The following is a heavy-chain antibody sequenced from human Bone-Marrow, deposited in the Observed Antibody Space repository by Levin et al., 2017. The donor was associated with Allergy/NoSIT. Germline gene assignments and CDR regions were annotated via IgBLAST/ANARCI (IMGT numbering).Heavy chain of an antibody. CDR3: TRDFSPRDSSRFDP. CDR1: GDSVSSENYY. Sequence: SQTLSLTCTVSGDSVSSENYYYWTWIRQRPGEGLEWIGYIYYDGSTYYNPSLESRITISVDKSKNHFSLKLSSVTAADTAIYYCTRDFSPRDSSRFDPWGQGTLVTVSS. CDR2: IYYDGST. J-gene: IGHJ5*02. V-gene: IGHV4-31*03. D-gene: IGHD2-2*01.